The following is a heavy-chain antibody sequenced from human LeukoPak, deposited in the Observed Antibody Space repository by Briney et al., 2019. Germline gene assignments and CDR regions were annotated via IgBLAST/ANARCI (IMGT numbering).Heavy chain of an antibody. Sequence: GGSLRLSCAASGFTFSSYSMNRVRQAPGKGLEWVSSISSSSSYIYYADSVKGRFTISRDNAKNSLYLQMNSLRAEDTAVYYCAREGVVPAAMGYYYYGMDVWGQGTTVTVSS. CDR3: AREGVVPAAMGYYYYGMDV. CDR1: GFTFSSYS. CDR2: ISSSSSYI. D-gene: IGHD2-2*01. V-gene: IGHV3-21*01. J-gene: IGHJ6*02.